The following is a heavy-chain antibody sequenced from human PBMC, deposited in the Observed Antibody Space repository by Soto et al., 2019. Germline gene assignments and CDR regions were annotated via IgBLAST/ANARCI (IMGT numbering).Heavy chain of an antibody. CDR2: INHSGST. J-gene: IGHJ4*02. D-gene: IGHD2-15*01. V-gene: IGHV4-34*01. Sequence: PSETLSLTCAVYGGSFSGYYWSWIRQPPGKGLEWIGEINHSGSTNYNPSLKSRVTISVDTSKNQFSLKLSPVTAADTAVYYCARARMDFDYWGQGTLVTVSS. CDR1: GGSFSGYY. CDR3: ARARMDFDY.